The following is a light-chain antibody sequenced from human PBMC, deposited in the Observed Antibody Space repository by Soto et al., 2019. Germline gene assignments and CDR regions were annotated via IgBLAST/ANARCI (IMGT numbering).Light chain of an antibody. J-gene: IGKJ1*01. CDR1: QSVSSN. CDR2: GAS. V-gene: IGKV3-15*01. CDR3: HQYYSWPRGT. Sequence: EVFMTQSPATLSVSRWEVATLSCGASQSVSSNLTWYQQKPGQAPRLLIYGASTRATGVPARFSGSGSGTEFTLTISSLQSEDFAVYYCHQYYSWPRGTFGQGTKV.